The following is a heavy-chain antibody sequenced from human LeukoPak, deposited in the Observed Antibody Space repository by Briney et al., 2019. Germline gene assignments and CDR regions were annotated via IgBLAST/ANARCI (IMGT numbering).Heavy chain of an antibody. CDR2: INPKSGDT. D-gene: IGHD2-15*01. Sequence: ASVKVSCKASGYTFTGYYMHWVRQAPGEGLEWMGRINPKSGDTNYAQNFQGRVTMTRDTSMNTAYMELSRLRSDDTAVYFCARGCCSGGSCYLVENWFDFWGQGTLVTVSS. V-gene: IGHV1-2*06. CDR1: GYTFTGYY. J-gene: IGHJ5*01. CDR3: ARGCCSGGSCYLVENWFDF.